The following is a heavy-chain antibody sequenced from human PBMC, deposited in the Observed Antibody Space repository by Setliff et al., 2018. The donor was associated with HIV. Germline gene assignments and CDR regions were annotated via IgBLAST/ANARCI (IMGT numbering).Heavy chain of an antibody. CDR3: ATKLYCTNGVCLDAFDI. CDR1: GYTFTGYY. Sequence: GASVKVSCKASGYTFTGYYVHWVRQAPGQGLEWMGRIIPNGGGTNYAQKFQGRVTMTRDTSISTAYMELTMLRSDDTAVYYCATKLYCTNGVCLDAFDIWGQGTMVTVSS. D-gene: IGHD2-8*01. CDR2: IIPNGGGT. J-gene: IGHJ3*02. V-gene: IGHV1-2*06.